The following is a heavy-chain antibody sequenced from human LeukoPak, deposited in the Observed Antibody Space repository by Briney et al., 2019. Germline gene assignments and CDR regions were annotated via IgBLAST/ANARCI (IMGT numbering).Heavy chain of an antibody. J-gene: IGHJ6*02. V-gene: IGHV3-23*01. CDR3: ARDRHLGESIAAGLYYSYGMDV. CDR1: GFTFSSYA. CDR2: ISGSGGST. Sequence: GGSLRLSCAASGFTFSSYAMSWVRQAPGKGLEWVSAISGSGGSTYYADSVKGRFTISRDNSKNTLYLQMNSLRAEDTAVYYCARDRHLGESIAAGLYYSYGMDVWGQGTTVTVSS. D-gene: IGHD6-13*01.